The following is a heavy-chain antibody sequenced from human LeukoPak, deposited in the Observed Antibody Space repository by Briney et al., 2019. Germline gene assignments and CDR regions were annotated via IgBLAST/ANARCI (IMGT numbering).Heavy chain of an antibody. CDR1: GFTFSSYA. CDR2: LSGSGANT. D-gene: IGHD2-2*01. CDR3: AKVASLCTSTSCVRGGFDY. V-gene: IGHV3-23*01. J-gene: IGHJ4*02. Sequence: PGGSLRLSCAASGFTFSSYAMTWVRQAPGKGLEWVSALSGSGANTYYADSVKGRFTIFRDNSRNTLYLQMNSLRAEDTAKYYCAKVASLCTSTSCVRGGFDYWGQGTLVTVSS.